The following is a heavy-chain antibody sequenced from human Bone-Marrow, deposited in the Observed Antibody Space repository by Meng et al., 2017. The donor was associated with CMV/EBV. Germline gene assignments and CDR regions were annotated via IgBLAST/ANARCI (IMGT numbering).Heavy chain of an antibody. CDR1: GFTFSNAW. Sequence: GALKISCAASGFTFSNAWMSWVRQAPGKGLEWVGRIKSKTDGGTTDYAAPVKGRFTISRDDTKNTLYLQMNSLKTEDTAVYYCTTGQGGYSGSFFDYWGQGTLVTVSS. V-gene: IGHV3-15*01. CDR3: TTGQGGYSGSFFDY. CDR2: IKSKTDGGTT. J-gene: IGHJ4*02. D-gene: IGHD5-12*01.